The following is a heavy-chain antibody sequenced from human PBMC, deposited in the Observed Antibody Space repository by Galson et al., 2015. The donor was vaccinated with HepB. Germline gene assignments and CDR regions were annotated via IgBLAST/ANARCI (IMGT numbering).Heavy chain of an antibody. V-gene: IGHV3-33*01. CDR2: IWHNGAKK. D-gene: IGHD6-13*01. Sequence: SLRLSCAPSGFTFSDYGLHWVRRAPGKRLEWMALIWHNGAKKIYANSVRGRFSISRDNSKNILSLQMNNLGAEDTAIYYCAREARVAAPAAFDLWGPGILVTVSS. CDR3: AREARVAAPAAFDL. CDR1: GFTFSDYG. J-gene: IGHJ5*02.